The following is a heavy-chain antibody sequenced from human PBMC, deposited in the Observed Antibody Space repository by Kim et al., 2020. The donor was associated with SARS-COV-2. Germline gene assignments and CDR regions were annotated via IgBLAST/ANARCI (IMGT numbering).Heavy chain of an antibody. J-gene: IGHJ4*02. D-gene: IGHD1-26*01. Sequence: PSLKSRVNISVDKSKNQFSLKLSSVTAADTAVYYCARGRYSGSYYVAFDYWGQGTLVTVSS. V-gene: IGHV4-4*02. CDR3: ARGRYSGSYYVAFDY.